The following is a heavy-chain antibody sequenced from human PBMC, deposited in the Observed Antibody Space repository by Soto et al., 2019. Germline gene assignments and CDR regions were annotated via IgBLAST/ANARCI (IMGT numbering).Heavy chain of an antibody. J-gene: IGHJ4*02. CDR1: GFTFSNAW. V-gene: IGHV3-15*01. CDR3: TTDGYYDFWSGYFDY. Sequence: XGSLGLSCAASGFTFSNAWMSWVRQAPGKGLEWVGRIKSKTDGGTTDYAAPVKGRFTISGDDSKNTLYLQMNSLKTEDTAVYYCTTDGYYDFWSGYFDYWGQGTLVTVSS. CDR2: IKSKTDGGTT. D-gene: IGHD3-3*01.